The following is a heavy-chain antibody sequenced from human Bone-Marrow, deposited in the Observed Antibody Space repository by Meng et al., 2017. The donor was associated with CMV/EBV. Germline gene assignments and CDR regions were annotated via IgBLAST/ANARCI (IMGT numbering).Heavy chain of an antibody. V-gene: IGHV3-33*06. J-gene: IGHJ6*02. D-gene: IGHD6-13*01. CDR2: IWYDGSNK. Sequence: GGSLRLSCAASGFTFSSYGMHWVRQAPGKGLEWAAVIWYDGSNKYYADSVKGRFTISRDNSKNTLYLQMNSLRAEDTAVYYCAKEYSSSWYYADGMDVWGQGTTVTVSS. CDR3: AKEYSSSWYYADGMDV. CDR1: GFTFSSYG.